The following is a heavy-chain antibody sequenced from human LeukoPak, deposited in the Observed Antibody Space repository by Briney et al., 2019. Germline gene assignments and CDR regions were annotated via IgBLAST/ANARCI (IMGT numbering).Heavy chain of an antibody. CDR2: ISVYNGNT. Sequence: ASVKVSCKASGGTFNNYAISWVRQAPGQGLEWMGWISVYNGNTNSAQKLQGRLTMTTDTSTSTAYMELRSLRSDDTAVYYCARDDYGDSKGRFDPWGQGTLVTVSS. CDR1: GGTFNNYA. CDR3: ARDDYGDSKGRFDP. D-gene: IGHD4-17*01. V-gene: IGHV1-18*01. J-gene: IGHJ5*02.